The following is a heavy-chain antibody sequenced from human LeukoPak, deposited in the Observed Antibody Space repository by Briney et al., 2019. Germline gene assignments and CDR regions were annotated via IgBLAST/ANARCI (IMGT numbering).Heavy chain of an antibody. CDR3: AKRGVVIRVILVGFHKAAYYFDS. J-gene: IGHJ4*02. Sequence: GGSLRLSCAVSGITLNNYGISWVRQAPGKGLEWVAGISDSAGGTDYADSVRGRFTISRDNPKNTLYLQMNSLRAEDTAVYFCAKRGVVIRVILVGFHKAAYYFDSWGQGALVTVSS. CDR1: GITLNNYG. D-gene: IGHD3-22*01. CDR2: ISDSAGGT. V-gene: IGHV3-23*01.